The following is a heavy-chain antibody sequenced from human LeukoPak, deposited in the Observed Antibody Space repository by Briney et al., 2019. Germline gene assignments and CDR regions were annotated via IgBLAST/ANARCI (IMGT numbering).Heavy chain of an antibody. Sequence: TGGSLRLSCAASGFTFSSYSMNWVRQAPGKGLEWVSSISSSSSYIYYADSVKGRFTISRDNAKNSLYLQMNSLRAEDTAVYYCARAGYSGYGAPGYYMDVWGKGTTVTVSS. CDR2: ISSSSSYI. CDR1: GFTFSSYS. V-gene: IGHV3-21*01. J-gene: IGHJ6*03. CDR3: ARAGYSGYGAPGYYMDV. D-gene: IGHD5-12*01.